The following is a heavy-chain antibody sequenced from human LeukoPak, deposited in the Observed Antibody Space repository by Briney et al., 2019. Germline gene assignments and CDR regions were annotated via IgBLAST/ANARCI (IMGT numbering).Heavy chain of an antibody. CDR1: GGSISSHF. J-gene: IGHJ4*02. Sequence: KPSETLSLTCTVSGGSISSHFWSWIRQPPGKGLEWIGYIYYSGSTNYNPSLKSRVTISVDTSKNQFSLKLSSVTAADTAVYYCARASGWSYYFDYWGQGTLVTVSS. V-gene: IGHV4-59*11. CDR3: ARASGWSYYFDY. CDR2: IYYSGST. D-gene: IGHD6-19*01.